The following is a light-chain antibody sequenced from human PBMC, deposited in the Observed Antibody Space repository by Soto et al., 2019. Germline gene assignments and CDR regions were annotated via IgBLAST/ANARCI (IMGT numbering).Light chain of an antibody. CDR3: SSYAGSSNV. CDR1: SSDVGGYNY. CDR2: EVN. Sequence: LTQPPSASGSPGQSVAISCTGTSSDVGGYNYVSWYQQHPGKAPKLMIYEVNKRPSGVPDRFSGFKSGNTASLTVSGLQAEDEADYYCSSYAGSSNVFGTGTKVTVL. V-gene: IGLV2-8*01. J-gene: IGLJ1*01.